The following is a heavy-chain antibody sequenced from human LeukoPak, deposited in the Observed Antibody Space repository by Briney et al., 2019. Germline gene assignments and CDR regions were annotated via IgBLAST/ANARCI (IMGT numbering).Heavy chain of an antibody. D-gene: IGHD3-10*01. J-gene: IGHJ4*02. Sequence: SETLSLTCTVSGYSISSGYYWGWIRQPPGKGLEWIGSIYHSGSTYYNPSLKSRVTISVDTSKNQFSLKLSSVTAADTAVYYCARVKLVRGVIIMDYWGQGTLVTVSS. CDR3: ARVKLVRGVIIMDY. CDR1: GYSISSGYY. CDR2: IYHSGST. V-gene: IGHV4-38-2*02.